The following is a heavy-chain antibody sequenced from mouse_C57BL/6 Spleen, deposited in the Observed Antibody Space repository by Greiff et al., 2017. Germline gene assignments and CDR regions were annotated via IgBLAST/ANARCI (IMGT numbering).Heavy chain of an antibody. D-gene: IGHD2-4*01. Sequence: QVQLKQPGAELVKPGASVKLSCKASGYTFTSYWMHWVKQRPGRGLEWIGRIDPNSGGTKYNEEFKGKATLTVDKPSSTAYMQLSSLTSEDSAVYYCARRFDDSWYFDVWGTGTTVTVSS. J-gene: IGHJ1*03. CDR1: GYTFTSYW. V-gene: IGHV1-72*01. CDR3: ARRFDDSWYFDV. CDR2: IDPNSGGT.